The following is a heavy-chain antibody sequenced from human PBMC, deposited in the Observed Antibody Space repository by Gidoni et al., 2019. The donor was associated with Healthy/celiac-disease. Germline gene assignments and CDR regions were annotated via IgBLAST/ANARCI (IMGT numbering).Heavy chain of an antibody. CDR3: ARVRESSSWYYFDY. J-gene: IGHJ4*02. V-gene: IGHV3-21*01. Sequence: EVQLVESGGGLVKPGGSLRLSCAASGFTFSSYSMNWVRQAPGKGLEWVSSISSSSSYIYYADSVKGRFTISRDNAKNSLYLQMNSLRAEDTAVYYCARVRESSSWYYFDYWGQGTLVTVSS. CDR2: ISSSSSYI. CDR1: GFTFSSYS. D-gene: IGHD6-13*01.